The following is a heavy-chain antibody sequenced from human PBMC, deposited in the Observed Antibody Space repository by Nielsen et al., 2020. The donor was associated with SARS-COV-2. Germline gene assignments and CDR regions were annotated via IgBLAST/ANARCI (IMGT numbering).Heavy chain of an antibody. CDR3: TSITPPHYDFWSGYYVSSYGMDV. V-gene: IGHV4-39*07. CDR2: IYYSGST. J-gene: IGHJ6*02. D-gene: IGHD3-3*01. Sequence: WIRQPPGKGLEWIGSIYYSGSTNYNPSLKSRVTISVDTSKNQFSLKLSSVTAADTAVYYCTSITPPHYDFWSGYYVSSYGMDVWGQGTTVTVSS.